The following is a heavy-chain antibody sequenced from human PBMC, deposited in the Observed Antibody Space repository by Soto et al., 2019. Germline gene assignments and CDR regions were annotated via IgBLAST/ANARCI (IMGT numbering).Heavy chain of an antibody. CDR1: GYTLTELS. V-gene: IGHV1-24*01. CDR2: FDPEDGET. CDR3: ATDLIAVAGPSDY. J-gene: IGHJ4*02. Sequence: ASVKVSCKVSGYTLTELSMHWGRQAPGKGLEWMGGFDPEDGETIYEQKFQGRVTMTEDTSTDTAYMELSSLRSEDTAVYYCATDLIAVAGPSDYWGQGTLVTVSS. D-gene: IGHD6-19*01.